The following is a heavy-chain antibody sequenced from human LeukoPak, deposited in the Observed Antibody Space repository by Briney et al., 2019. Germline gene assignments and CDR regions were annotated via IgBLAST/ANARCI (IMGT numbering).Heavy chain of an antibody. Sequence: SETLSLTCTVSGVPISGYFWSWIRQPAGKGLEWIGRIYSSGSNNYNPSLMSRVTMSLDTSKNHLSLNLSSVTAADTAVYYCAREPTSGREPTSGRPLDYCGQGTLVTVSS. CDR3: AREPTSGREPTSGRPLDY. CDR1: GVPISGYF. D-gene: IGHD5-12*01. J-gene: IGHJ4*02. V-gene: IGHV4-4*07. CDR2: IYSSGSN.